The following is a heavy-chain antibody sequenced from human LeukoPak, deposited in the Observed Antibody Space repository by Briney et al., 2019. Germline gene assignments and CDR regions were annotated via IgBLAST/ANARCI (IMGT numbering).Heavy chain of an antibody. J-gene: IGHJ5*02. V-gene: IGHV4-39*01. Sequence: SETLSLTCTVSGGSISSRSYYWGWIRQPPGKGLEWIGSMYYSGSTYYNPPLKSRVTISVDTSKNQFSLKLTSVTAADTAVYYCARHPGYELYWFDPWGQGTLVTVSS. CDR3: ARHPGYELYWFDP. CDR2: MYYSGST. CDR1: GGSISSRSYY. D-gene: IGHD6-13*01.